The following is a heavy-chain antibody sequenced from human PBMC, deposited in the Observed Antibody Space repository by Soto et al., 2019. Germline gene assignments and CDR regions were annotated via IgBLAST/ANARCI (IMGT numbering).Heavy chain of an antibody. V-gene: IGHV3-33*01. CDR3: ARAPRGYGGYYYYGMDV. J-gene: IGHJ6*02. D-gene: IGHD2-15*01. Sequence: GGSLRLSCTASGFNFRSYGRHWVRQAPGKGLEWVAVIWYDGSNKYYADSVKGRFTISRDNSKNTLYLQMNSLRAEDTAVYYCARAPRGYGGYYYYGMDVWGQGTTVTVSS. CDR1: GFNFRSYG. CDR2: IWYDGSNK.